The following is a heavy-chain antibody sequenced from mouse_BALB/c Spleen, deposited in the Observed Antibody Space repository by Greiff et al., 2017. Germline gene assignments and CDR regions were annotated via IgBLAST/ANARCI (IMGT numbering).Heavy chain of an antibody. Sequence: VQLQQSGAELMKPGASVKISCKATGYTFSSYWIEWVKQRPGHGLEWIGEILPGSGSTNYNEKFKGKATFTADTSSNTAYMQLSSLTSEDSAVYYCALYDGYFYYAMDYWGQGTSVTVSS. J-gene: IGHJ4*01. V-gene: IGHV1-9*01. D-gene: IGHD2-3*01. CDR2: ILPGSGST. CDR1: GYTFSSYW. CDR3: ALYDGYFYYAMDY.